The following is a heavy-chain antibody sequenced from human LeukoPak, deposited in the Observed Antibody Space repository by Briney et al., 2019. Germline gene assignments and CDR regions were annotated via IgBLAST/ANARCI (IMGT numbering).Heavy chain of an antibody. V-gene: IGHV3-23*01. J-gene: IGHJ4*02. CDR1: GFTFSDYY. CDR3: AKVHGDPY. D-gene: IGHD2-21*02. Sequence: GGSLRLSCAASGFTFSDYYMSWIRQAPGKGLEWVSSIGGADDRTYYADSVKGRFTISRDNSKSTLYLQMNSLRAEDTALYYCAKVHGDPYWGQGTLVTVSS. CDR2: IGGADDRT.